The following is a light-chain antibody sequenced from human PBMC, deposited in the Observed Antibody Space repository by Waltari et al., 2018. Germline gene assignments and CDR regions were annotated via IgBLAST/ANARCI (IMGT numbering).Light chain of an antibody. V-gene: IGLV2-14*01. CDR3: SSYTSISDTLVV. Sequence: QSALAQPASVSGSPGQSITISCTGTSGDIGDYNYVSWYKVHPGKAPKLIIYEVNNRPSGVSNRFSGSKFDNTASLTISGLQPEDEADYYCSSYTSISDTLVVFGGGTKLTVL. J-gene: IGLJ2*01. CDR2: EVN. CDR1: SGDIGDYNY.